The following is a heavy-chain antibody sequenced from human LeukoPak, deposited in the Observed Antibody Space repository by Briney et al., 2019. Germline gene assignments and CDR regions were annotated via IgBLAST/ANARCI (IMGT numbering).Heavy chain of an antibody. CDR2: MYTGGGR. D-gene: IGHD2-21*02. J-gene: IGHJ4*02. V-gene: IGHV3-66*01. CDR3: TRGQSYCGADCYSD. CDR1: GFSVSSYY. Sequence: GGSLRLSCAASGFSVSSYYMSWVRQPPGKGLEGVSVMYTGGGRYYGDSVKGRFTISRDNSKNTVFLQMNSLRVEDTALYYCTRGQSYCGADCYSDWGQGTLVTVSS.